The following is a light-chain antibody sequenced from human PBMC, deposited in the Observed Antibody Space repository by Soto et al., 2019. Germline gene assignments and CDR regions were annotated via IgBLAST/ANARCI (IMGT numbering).Light chain of an antibody. Sequence: QSVLTQPPSASGTPGQRVIISCSGSSSNIGSNAVSWYQQLPGTAPKLLISSNDQRPSGVPDRFSGSKSGASAFLAISGLQSEDEADYFCAAWDDSLMYFVFGTGTKVTVL. CDR1: SSNIGSNA. CDR3: AAWDDSLMYFV. J-gene: IGLJ1*01. V-gene: IGLV1-44*01. CDR2: SND.